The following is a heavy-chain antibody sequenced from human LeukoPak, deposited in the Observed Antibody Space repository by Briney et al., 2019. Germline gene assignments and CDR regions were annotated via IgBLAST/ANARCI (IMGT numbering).Heavy chain of an antibody. CDR3: ARERGGYVEMATIDY. V-gene: IGHV4-39*07. J-gene: IGHJ4*02. CDR1: SGSISRTSYY. D-gene: IGHD5-24*01. Sequence: SETLSLTCSVSSGSISRTSYYWGWIRQPPGKGLEWLGSIYYSGSTYYNPSLKSRVTISVDTSKNQFSLKLSSVTAADTAVYYCARERGGYVEMATIDYWGQGTLVTVSS. CDR2: IYYSGST.